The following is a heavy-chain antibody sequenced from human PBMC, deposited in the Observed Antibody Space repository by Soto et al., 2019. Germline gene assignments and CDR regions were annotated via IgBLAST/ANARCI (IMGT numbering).Heavy chain of an antibody. CDR2: IDPSDSYT. J-gene: IGHJ3*02. D-gene: IGHD3-22*01. CDR1: GYSFTSYW. CDR3: ASDYYDSSGTWAFDI. V-gene: IGHV5-10-1*01. Sequence: PGESLKISCKGSGYSFTSYWISWVRQMPGKGLEWMGRIDPSDSYTNYSPSFQGHVTISADKSISTAYLQWSSLKASDTAMYYCASDYYDSSGTWAFDIWGQGTMVTVS.